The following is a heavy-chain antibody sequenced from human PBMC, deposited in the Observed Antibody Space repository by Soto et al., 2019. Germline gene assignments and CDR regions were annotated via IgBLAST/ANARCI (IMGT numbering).Heavy chain of an antibody. V-gene: IGHV3-33*01. Sequence: QVQLVESGGGVVQPGRSLRLSCAASGFTFSSYGMHWVRQAPGKGLEWVAVIWYDGSNKYYADSVKGRFTISRDNSKNTLYLQMNRLRAEDTAVYYCARDLAVAGTEYNCFDPWGQGTLVTVSS. J-gene: IGHJ5*02. CDR2: IWYDGSNK. CDR3: ARDLAVAGTEYNCFDP. CDR1: GFTFSSYG. D-gene: IGHD6-19*01.